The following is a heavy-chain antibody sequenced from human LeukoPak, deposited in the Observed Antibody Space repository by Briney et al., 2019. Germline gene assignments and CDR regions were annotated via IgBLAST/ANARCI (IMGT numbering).Heavy chain of an antibody. V-gene: IGHV1-69*13. J-gene: IGHJ4*02. Sequence: SVKVSCKASGGTFSSYAISWVRQAPGQGLERMGGIIPIFGTANYAQKFQGRVTITADESTSTAYMELSSLRSEDTAVYYCARVPYSGYDYLRYYFDYWGQGTLVTVSS. CDR1: GGTFSSYA. D-gene: IGHD5-12*01. CDR3: ARVPYSGYDYLRYYFDY. CDR2: IIPIFGTA.